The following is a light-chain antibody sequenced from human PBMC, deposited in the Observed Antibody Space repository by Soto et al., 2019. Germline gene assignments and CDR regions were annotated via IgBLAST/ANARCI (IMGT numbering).Light chain of an antibody. Sequence: DIKMTQSPSTLSAYVGDTVTVTCRASQSVSRWLAWYEQKPGKAPKLLVYDASTLQSGVASRFSGSGSGTEFTLIISGLQPDDSATYYCQQYTNTNNPWTFGQGTKVDIK. V-gene: IGKV1-5*01. CDR2: DAS. CDR3: QQYTNTNNPWT. J-gene: IGKJ1*01. CDR1: QSVSRW.